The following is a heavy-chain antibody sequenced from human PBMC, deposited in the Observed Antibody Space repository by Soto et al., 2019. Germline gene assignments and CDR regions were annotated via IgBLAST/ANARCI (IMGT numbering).Heavy chain of an antibody. J-gene: IGHJ5*02. D-gene: IGHD1-26*01. CDR3: ATQEVGGTYVYTFDP. CDR2: IYYSGST. CDR1: GGSITSSSYY. Sequence: QLHLRESGPGLVKPSETLSLTCTVSGGSITSSSYYWGWIRQPPGKGLEWIGSIYYSGSTYYHPSLRGRVTLSLDTSKNQFSLRLSSVTAADTAVYYCATQEVGGTYVYTFDPWGQGTLVTVSS. V-gene: IGHV4-39*01.